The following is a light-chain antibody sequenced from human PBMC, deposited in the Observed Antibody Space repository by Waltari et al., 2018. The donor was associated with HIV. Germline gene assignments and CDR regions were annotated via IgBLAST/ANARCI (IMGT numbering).Light chain of an antibody. CDR3: QQYHAYPVT. CDR2: PAS. CDR1: QNINRW. Sequence: DIQMTQSPATLSASVGDRVTISCPAIQNINRWLAWYQQRPGKPPKFLIYPASSLESGVPARFRGSGSGTLFTLTINSLQPADFATYYCQQYHAYPVTFGGGTKVENK. J-gene: IGKJ4*01. V-gene: IGKV1-5*01.